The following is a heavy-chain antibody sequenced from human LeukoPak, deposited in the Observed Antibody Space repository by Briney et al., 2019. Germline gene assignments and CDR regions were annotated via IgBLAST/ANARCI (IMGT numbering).Heavy chain of an antibody. CDR2: IASDVSQT. CDR3: VRESQDTIVHSGAFDS. CDR1: GFTSRNYS. Sequence: PGGSPRLSCAASGFTSRNYSMQWGRDAPGEGLEWVSDIASDVSQTFYVESVEGRFTISRDNSNKTLYLQMNSLRAEDTAVYFSVRESQDTIVHSGAFDSWGQGTTVTVSA. V-gene: IGHV3-30-3*01. D-gene: IGHD3-10*01. J-gene: IGHJ3*02.